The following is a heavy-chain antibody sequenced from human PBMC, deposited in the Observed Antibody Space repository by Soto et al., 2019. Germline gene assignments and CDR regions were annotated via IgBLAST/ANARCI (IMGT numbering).Heavy chain of an antibody. CDR3: ALLDFYAK. D-gene: IGHD1-1*01. J-gene: IGHJ4*01. CDR1: GFTFSSYA. Sequence: GGSLRLSCAASGFTFSSYAMSWVRQAPGKGLEWVSGISGRGSNTYYADSVKGRFTISRDNSKNTLYLQMNSLTVEDTAVFYCALLDFYAKWGQGTLVTVSS. CDR2: ISGRGSNT. V-gene: IGHV3-23*01.